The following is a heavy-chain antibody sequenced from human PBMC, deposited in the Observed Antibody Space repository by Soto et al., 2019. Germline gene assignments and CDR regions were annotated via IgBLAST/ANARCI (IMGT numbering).Heavy chain of an antibody. CDR2: IYPGDSDT. J-gene: IGHJ3*02. CDR1: EFSFTTYW. Sequence: LGESLKISCKGSEFSFTTYWIAWVRQMPGKGLEWMGIIYPGDSDTRYSPSFQGQVTISADKSISTAYLQWSSLKASDTAMYYCARRGAVAPSDAFDIWGQGTLVTVSS. D-gene: IGHD6-19*01. CDR3: ARRGAVAPSDAFDI. V-gene: IGHV5-51*01.